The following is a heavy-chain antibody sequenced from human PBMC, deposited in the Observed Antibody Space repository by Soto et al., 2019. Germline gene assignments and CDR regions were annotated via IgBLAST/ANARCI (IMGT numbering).Heavy chain of an antibody. CDR3: AKDRVWFGESIDY. V-gene: IGHV3-23*01. D-gene: IGHD3-10*01. CDR2: ISGNGGNT. CDR1: GFTFSTYA. J-gene: IGHJ4*02. Sequence: GGSLRLSCAASGFTFSTYAMTWVRQAPGKGLEWVSAISGNGGNTYYADSVKGRFTISRDNPKNTLYLQMNSLRAEDTAVYYCAKDRVWFGESIDYWGQGALVTVSS.